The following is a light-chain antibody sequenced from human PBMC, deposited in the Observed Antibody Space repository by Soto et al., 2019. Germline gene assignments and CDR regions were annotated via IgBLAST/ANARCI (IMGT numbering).Light chain of an antibody. V-gene: IGLV1-40*01. J-gene: IGLJ1*01. Sequence: QSVLTQPPSVSGAPGQRVTISYTGSSSNIGAGYDVHWYQQLPGTAPKLIYANNNRPSGVPDRFSGSKSGTSASLAITGLQAEDEADYYCQSYDSSLSGYVFGTGTKLTVL. CDR3: QSYDSSLSGYV. CDR1: SSNIGAGYD. CDR2: ANN.